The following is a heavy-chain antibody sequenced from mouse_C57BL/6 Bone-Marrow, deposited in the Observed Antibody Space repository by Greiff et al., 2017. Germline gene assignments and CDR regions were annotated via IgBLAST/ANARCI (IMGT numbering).Heavy chain of an antibody. V-gene: IGHV1-50*01. CDR2: IDPSDSYT. CDR1: GYTFTSYW. Sequence: QVQLQQPGAELAKPGASVKLSCKASGYTFTSYWMQWVKQRPGQGLEWIGEIDPSDSYTNYNQKFKGKATLTVDTSSSTAYMQLSSLTSEDSAVYYCAREGGLSGDFDYWGQGTTLTVSS. J-gene: IGHJ2*01. CDR3: AREGGLSGDFDY. D-gene: IGHD3-1*01.